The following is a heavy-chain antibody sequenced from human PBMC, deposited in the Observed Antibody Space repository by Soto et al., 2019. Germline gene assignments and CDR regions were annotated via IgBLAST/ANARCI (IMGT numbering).Heavy chain of an antibody. J-gene: IGHJ4*02. CDR3: ARDGTTFFGVVLNRGPDY. Sequence: GASVEVSCKASGYTFTSYGISWVRQAPGQGLEWMGWISAYNGNTNYAQKLQGRVTMTTDTSTSTAYMELRSLRSDDTAVYYCARDGTTFFGVVLNRGPDYWGQGTLVTVSS. D-gene: IGHD3-3*01. CDR1: GYTFTSYG. V-gene: IGHV1-18*01. CDR2: ISAYNGNT.